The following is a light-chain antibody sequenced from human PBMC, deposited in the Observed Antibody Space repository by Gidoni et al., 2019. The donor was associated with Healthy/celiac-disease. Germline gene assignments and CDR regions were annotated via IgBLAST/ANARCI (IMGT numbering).Light chain of an antibody. J-gene: IGKJ1*01. Sequence: QMTQSPSSLSASVGDRVTITCRASQSISSYLNWYQQKPGKAPKLLIYAASSLQSGVPSRFSGSGSGTDFTLTISSLQPEDFATYYCQQSYSTPWTFGQGTKVEIK. V-gene: IGKV1-39*01. CDR1: QSISSY. CDR2: AAS. CDR3: QQSYSTPWT.